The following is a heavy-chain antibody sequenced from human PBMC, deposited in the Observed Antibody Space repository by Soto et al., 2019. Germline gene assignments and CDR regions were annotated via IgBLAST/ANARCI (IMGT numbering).Heavy chain of an antibody. CDR3: AREGYAYGLDF. CDR2: TYTGGNS. D-gene: IGHD3-10*01. Sequence: PGGSLRLSCAASGLSVSDKYMSWVRQAPGKGLEWVSLTYTGGNSYFADFVKGRFTVSRDISKNTLFLHMNSLAAEDTAVYYCAREGYAYGLDFWGQGSLVTVSS. CDR1: GLSVSDKY. V-gene: IGHV3-53*01. J-gene: IGHJ4*02.